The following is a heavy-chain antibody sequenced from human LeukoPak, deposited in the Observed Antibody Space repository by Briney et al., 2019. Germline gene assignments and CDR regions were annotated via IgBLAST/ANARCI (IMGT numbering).Heavy chain of an antibody. V-gene: IGHV1-69*01. D-gene: IGHD5-12*01. CDR1: GGTFSSYA. CDR2: IIPIFGTA. J-gene: IGHJ4*02. Sequence: SVKVSCKASGGTFSSYAISWVRQAPGQGLEWMGGIIPIFGTANYAQKFQGRVTITADESTSTAYMELSSLRSEDTAVYYCARGQTPTIYSGYDLDYWGRGTLVSVSS. CDR3: ARGQTPTIYSGYDLDY.